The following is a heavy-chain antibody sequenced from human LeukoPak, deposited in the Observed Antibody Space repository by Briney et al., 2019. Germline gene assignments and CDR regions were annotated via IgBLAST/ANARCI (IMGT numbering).Heavy chain of an antibody. CDR1: GGSISSYY. V-gene: IGHV4-59*08. D-gene: IGHD6-19*01. CDR2: ICYSGST. Sequence: SETLSLTCTVSGGSISSYYWSWIRQPPGKGLEWIGYICYSGSTNYNPSLKSRVTISVDTSKNQFSLKLSSVTAADTAVYYCARRRQWPYYFDYWGQGTLVTVSS. CDR3: ARRRQWPYYFDY. J-gene: IGHJ4*02.